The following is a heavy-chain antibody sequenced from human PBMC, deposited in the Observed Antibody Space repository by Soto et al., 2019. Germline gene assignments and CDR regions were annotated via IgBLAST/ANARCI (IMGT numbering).Heavy chain of an antibody. D-gene: IGHD2-15*01. CDR3: AREGSGGSWDWFDP. CDR2: IYYSGST. J-gene: IGHJ5*02. V-gene: IGHV4-31*03. Sequence: QVQLQESGPGLVKPSQTLSLTCTVSGGSISSGGYYWSWIRQHPGKGMEWIGYIYYSGSTDYNPSLKSRVTISVDTSKNQFSLKLSSVTAADTAVYYCAREGSGGSWDWFDPWGQGTLVTVSS. CDR1: GGSISSGGYY.